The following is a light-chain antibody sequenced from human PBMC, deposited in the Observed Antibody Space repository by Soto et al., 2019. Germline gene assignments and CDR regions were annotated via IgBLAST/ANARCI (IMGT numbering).Light chain of an antibody. CDR1: QSVGSN. V-gene: IGKV3-15*01. J-gene: IGKJ4*01. CDR2: GAS. CDR3: QQYNNWPHT. Sequence: EIVMTQSPATLSVSPGERATLSCRASQSVGSNLAWYQQKPGHAPRLLIYGASTRATGIPARFSGSGSGTEFTLTISSLQSEDFAVYDCQQYNNWPHTFGGGTKVEIK.